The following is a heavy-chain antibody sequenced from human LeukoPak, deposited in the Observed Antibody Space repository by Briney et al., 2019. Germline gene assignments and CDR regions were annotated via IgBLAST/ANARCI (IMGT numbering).Heavy chain of an antibody. CDR3: ARSEGLGELSLPFDY. CDR2: IYYSGST. Sequence: SETLSLTCTVSGGSISSSSYYWGWIRQPPGKGLEWIGSIYYSGSTYYNPSLKSRVTISVDTSKNQFSLKLSSVTAADTAVYYCARSEGLGELSLPFDYWGQGTLVTVSS. J-gene: IGHJ4*02. CDR1: GGSISSSSYY. V-gene: IGHV4-39*07. D-gene: IGHD3-16*02.